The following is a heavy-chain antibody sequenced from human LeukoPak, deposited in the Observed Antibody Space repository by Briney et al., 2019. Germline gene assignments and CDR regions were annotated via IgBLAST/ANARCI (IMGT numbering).Heavy chain of an antibody. J-gene: IGHJ3*02. CDR3: ARDILWSGYSSSAFDI. Sequence: GGSLRLSCAASGFTFSSYAMHWVGQAPGKGLEWVAVISYDGSNKYYADSVKGRFTISRDNSKNTLYLQMNSLRAEDTAVYYCARDILWSGYSSSAFDIWGQGTMVTVSS. CDR2: ISYDGSNK. CDR1: GFTFSSYA. V-gene: IGHV3-30-3*01. D-gene: IGHD3-3*01.